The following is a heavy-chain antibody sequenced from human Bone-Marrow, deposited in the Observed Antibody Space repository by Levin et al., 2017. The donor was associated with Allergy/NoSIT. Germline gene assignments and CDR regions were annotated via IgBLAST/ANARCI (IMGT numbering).Heavy chain of an antibody. D-gene: IGHD3-22*01. J-gene: IGHJ6*02. CDR2: ISGSGGST. CDR1: GFTFSSYA. V-gene: IGHV3-23*01. Sequence: GESLKISCAASGFTFSSYAMSWVRQAPGKGLEWVSAISGSGGSTYYADSVKGRFTISRDNSKNTLYLQMNSLRAEDTAVYYCAKCPRASYYYDSSGYYYHYGMDVWGQGTTVTVSS. CDR3: AKCPRASYYYDSSGYYYHYGMDV.